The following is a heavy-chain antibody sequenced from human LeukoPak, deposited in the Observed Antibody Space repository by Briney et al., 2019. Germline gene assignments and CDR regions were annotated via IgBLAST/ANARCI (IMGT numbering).Heavy chain of an antibody. CDR2: ISSSSSYI. D-gene: IGHD2-2*01. CDR1: GFTFSSYS. Sequence: KPGGSLRLSCAASGFTFSSYSMNWVRQAPGKGLEWVSSISSSSSYIYYADSVKGRFTISRDNAKNSLFLQMNSLRAEDTAVYYCVRELPGYANFWGQGTLVTVSS. J-gene: IGHJ4*02. CDR3: VRELPGYANF. V-gene: IGHV3-21*01.